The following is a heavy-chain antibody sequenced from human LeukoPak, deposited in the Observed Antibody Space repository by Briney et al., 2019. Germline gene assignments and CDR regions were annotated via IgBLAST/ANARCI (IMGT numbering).Heavy chain of an antibody. CDR3: ARSSPSYYDGSGYYFLNAFDI. Sequence: GESLKISCKGSGYSFTSYWIGWVRQMPGKGLEWMGIIYPGDSDTRYSPSFQGQVTISADKSISTAYLQWSSLKASDTAMYYCARSSPSYYDGSGYYFLNAFDIWGQGTMVTVSS. CDR1: GYSFTSYW. J-gene: IGHJ3*02. CDR2: IYPGDSDT. V-gene: IGHV5-51*01. D-gene: IGHD3-22*01.